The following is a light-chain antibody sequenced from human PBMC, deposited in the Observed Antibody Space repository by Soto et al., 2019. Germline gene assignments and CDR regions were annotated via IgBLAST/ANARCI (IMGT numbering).Light chain of an antibody. Sequence: QSVLTQPPSASGTPGKRVTISCSGSSSNIGSNTVNWYQQLPGTAPKLLIYSNNQRPSGVPDRFSGSKSGTSASLAISGLQAEDEADCYCAAWDDSLNGVVFGGGTKVTVL. CDR3: AAWDDSLNGVV. J-gene: IGLJ2*01. V-gene: IGLV1-44*01. CDR2: SNN. CDR1: SSNIGSNT.